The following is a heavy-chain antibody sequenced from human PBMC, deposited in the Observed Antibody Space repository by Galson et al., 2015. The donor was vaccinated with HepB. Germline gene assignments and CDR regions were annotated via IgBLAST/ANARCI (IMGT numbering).Heavy chain of an antibody. CDR2: ISAYNGNT. D-gene: IGHD3-10*01. CDR3: ARDIHGSGNLDY. CDR1: GYTFTSHG. V-gene: IGHV1-18*04. Sequence: SVKVSCKASGYTFTSHGISWVRQAPGQGLEWMGRISAYNGNTNYAQKLQGRVTMTTDTSTSTAYMELRSLRSDDTAVYHCARDIHGSGNLDYWGQGTLVTVSS. J-gene: IGHJ4*02.